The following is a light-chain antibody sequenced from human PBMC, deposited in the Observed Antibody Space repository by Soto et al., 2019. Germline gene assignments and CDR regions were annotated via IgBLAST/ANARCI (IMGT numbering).Light chain of an antibody. V-gene: IGKV3-20*01. Sequence: EIVLTQSPGTLSLSPGERATLSCRPSQSVSSSYLAWYQQKPGQAPRLLIYGASSRATGIPDRFSGSGSGTDFTLTISRLEPEEFAVYDCQQYDNSAWTFGQVTKVEIK. CDR1: QSVSSSY. CDR2: GAS. J-gene: IGKJ1*01. CDR3: QQYDNSAWT.